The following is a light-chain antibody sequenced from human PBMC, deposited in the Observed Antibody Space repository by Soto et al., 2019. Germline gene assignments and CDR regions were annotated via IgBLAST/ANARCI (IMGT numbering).Light chain of an antibody. CDR2: EVS. J-gene: IGKJ4*01. Sequence: EIVMTQTPLSLSVTPGQSASISCRSSQTLLHSNGKSYLYWYLQKAGQAPQLLIYEVSKRLSGVPYRFSGSGAGTDFTLKISRVEAEDVGVYYCLQSLQFPLTFGGGTKVEIK. CDR3: LQSLQFPLT. V-gene: IGKV2D-29*01. CDR1: QTLLHSNGKSY.